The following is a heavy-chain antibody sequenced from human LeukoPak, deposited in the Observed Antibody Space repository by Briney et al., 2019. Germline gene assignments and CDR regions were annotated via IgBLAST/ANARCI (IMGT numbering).Heavy chain of an antibody. V-gene: IGHV3-15*01. CDR1: GFTFNNTW. CDR3: TTVRTF. J-gene: IGHJ1*01. D-gene: IGHD2/OR15-2a*01. CDR2: IKSKTDGGTP. Sequence: GGSLRLSCATSGFTFNNTWMNWVRQAPGRGLEWVGRIKSKTDGGTPDYAAPVKGRFTISRDDSRNTLFLQMNSLKTEDTAVYFCTTVRTFWGQGTLVTVSS.